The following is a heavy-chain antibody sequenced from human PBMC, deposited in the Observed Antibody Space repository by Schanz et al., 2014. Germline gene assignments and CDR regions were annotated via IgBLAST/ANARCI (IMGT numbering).Heavy chain of an antibody. CDR1: GFTFSTYW. Sequence: VQLVDSGGGLVQPGGSLRLSCAASGFTFSTYWMSWVRQAPGKGLEWVSVIYSDGRTYYGDSVKGRFTISRDNSKNTLYLQMNSLRDEDTAMYYCAKRCSSTSCSHGAFDIWGQGTMVTVSS. D-gene: IGHD2-2*01. CDR3: AKRCSSTSCSHGAFDI. J-gene: IGHJ3*02. CDR2: IYSDGRT. V-gene: IGHV3-66*01.